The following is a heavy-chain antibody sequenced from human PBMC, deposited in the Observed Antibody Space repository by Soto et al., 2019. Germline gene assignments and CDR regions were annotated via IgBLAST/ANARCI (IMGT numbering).Heavy chain of an antibody. Sequence: ASVKVSCKASGYTFTGYYMHWVRQAPGQGLEWMGWINPNSGGTNYAQKFQGWVIMTRDTSISTAYMELSRLRSDDTAVYYCARDRGYYYGSGSYYNGGYYYYGMDVWGQGTTVTVSS. CDR2: INPNSGGT. CDR1: GYTFTGYY. D-gene: IGHD3-10*01. J-gene: IGHJ6*02. CDR3: ARDRGYYYGSGSYYNGGYYYYGMDV. V-gene: IGHV1-2*04.